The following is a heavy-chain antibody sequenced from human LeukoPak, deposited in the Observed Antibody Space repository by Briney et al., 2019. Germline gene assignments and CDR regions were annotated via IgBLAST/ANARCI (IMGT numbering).Heavy chain of an antibody. CDR2: MNGSGTSI. J-gene: IGHJ4*02. Sequence: PGGSLRLSCAASGFTFGTYAMSWVRQDPRKGLEWVSGMNGSGTSICYADAVKGRFTISRDNSKNTLFLQMNSLRAEDTAVYYCVKASRYFGEFDYWGQGALVTVSS. D-gene: IGHD3-9*01. V-gene: IGHV3-23*01. CDR3: VKASRYFGEFDY. CDR1: GFTFGTYA.